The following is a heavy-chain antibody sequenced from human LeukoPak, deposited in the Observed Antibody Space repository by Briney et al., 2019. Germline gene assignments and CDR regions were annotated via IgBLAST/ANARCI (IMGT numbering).Heavy chain of an antibody. Sequence: GGSLRLSCAASGFTFSDYYMSWIRQAPGKGLEWVSYISSSGSTIYYADSVKGRFTNSRDNAKNSLYLQMNSLRAEDTAVYYCAGPAATDAFDIWGQGTMVTVSS. CDR2: ISSSGSTI. CDR3: AGPAATDAFDI. CDR1: GFTFSDYY. J-gene: IGHJ3*02. D-gene: IGHD2-2*01. V-gene: IGHV3-11*04.